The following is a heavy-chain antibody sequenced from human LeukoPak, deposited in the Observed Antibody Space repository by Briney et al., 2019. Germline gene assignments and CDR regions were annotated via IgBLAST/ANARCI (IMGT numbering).Heavy chain of an antibody. V-gene: IGHV4-34*01. CDR1: GGSFSGYY. CDR2: INHSGST. D-gene: IGHD2-15*01. CDR3: AREAAATEGSNWFDP. Sequence: PSETLSLTCAVYGGSFSGYYWSWIRQPPGKGLEWIGEINHSGSTNYNPSLKSRVTISVDTSKNQFSLKLSSVTAADTAVYYCAREAAATEGSNWFDPWGQGTLVTVSS. J-gene: IGHJ5*02.